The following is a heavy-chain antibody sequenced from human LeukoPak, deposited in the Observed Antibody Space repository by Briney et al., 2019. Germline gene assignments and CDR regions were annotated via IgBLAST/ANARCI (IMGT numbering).Heavy chain of an antibody. Sequence: GASVKVSCKASGYTFTTYTIHWVRQAPGQRLEWMGWINAGNDNTKYSQKFQDRVTITRDTSASTAYMELSSLRSEDTAVYYCARGPSMDPFDYWGQGTLVTVSS. CDR2: INAGNDNT. CDR1: GYTFTTYT. CDR3: ARGPSMDPFDY. D-gene: IGHD2-2*03. J-gene: IGHJ4*02. V-gene: IGHV1-3*01.